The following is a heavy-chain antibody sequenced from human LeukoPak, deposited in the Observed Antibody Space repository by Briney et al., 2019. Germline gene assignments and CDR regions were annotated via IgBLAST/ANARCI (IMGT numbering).Heavy chain of an antibody. CDR3: ARGRGPPNTNRDFYYYYYYVDV. CDR1: GYTFTNYA. D-gene: IGHD3-10*01. J-gene: IGHJ6*03. CDR2: INAANGHT. Sequence: ASVKVSCKASGYTFTNYAIHWVRQAPGQRFEWMGWINAANGHTKYSQEFQDRITITRDTSATTAYMELSNLKSDDMALYYCARGRGPPNTNRDFYYYYYYVDVWGTGTTVTVSS. V-gene: IGHV1-3*03.